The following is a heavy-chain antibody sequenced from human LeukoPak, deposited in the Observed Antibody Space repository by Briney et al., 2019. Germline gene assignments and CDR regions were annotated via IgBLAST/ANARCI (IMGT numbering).Heavy chain of an antibody. J-gene: IGHJ5*01. D-gene: IGHD3-3*01. Sequence: ASVKVSCKVSGSTLSELPMHWVRQGPGKGLEWMGGFEPEDGETVYAQKFQGRISMTEDTSIDTAYMELSSMRSEDTAIYYCATLGLSGYYPDSWGQGTLVTVSS. CDR2: FEPEDGET. CDR1: GSTLSELP. CDR3: ATLGLSGYYPDS. V-gene: IGHV1-24*01.